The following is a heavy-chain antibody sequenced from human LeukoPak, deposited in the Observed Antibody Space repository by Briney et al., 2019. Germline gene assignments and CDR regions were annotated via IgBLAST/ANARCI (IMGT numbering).Heavy chain of an antibody. V-gene: IGHV3-74*01. CDR3: ATSLGPNWFDP. CDR2: INSDGSSA. Sequence: GGSLRLSCAASGFTFSSYWMHWVRQAPGKGLVWVSRINSDGSSASYADSVKGRFTISRDNAKNTPYLQMNSLRAEDTAVYYCATSLGPNWFDPWGQGTLVTVSS. CDR1: GFTFSSYW. J-gene: IGHJ5*02.